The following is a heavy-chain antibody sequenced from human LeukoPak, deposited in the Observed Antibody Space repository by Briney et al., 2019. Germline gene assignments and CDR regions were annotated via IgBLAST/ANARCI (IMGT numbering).Heavy chain of an antibody. Sequence: GEPLKISCKGSGYSFTSYWIGWVRQMPGKGLEWMGIIYPGDSDTRYSPSFQGQVTISADKSISTAYLQWSSLKASDTAMYYCARWVPAARYYFDYWGQGTLVTVSS. J-gene: IGHJ4*02. D-gene: IGHD2-2*01. CDR3: ARWVPAARYYFDY. CDR1: GYSFTSYW. V-gene: IGHV5-51*01. CDR2: IYPGDSDT.